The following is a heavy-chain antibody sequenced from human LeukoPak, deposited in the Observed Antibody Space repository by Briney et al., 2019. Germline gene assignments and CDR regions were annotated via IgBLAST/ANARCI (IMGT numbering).Heavy chain of an antibody. D-gene: IGHD6-19*01. CDR1: GGSVSSGSYY. V-gene: IGHV4-61*01. CDR2: IYYSGST. Sequence: SETLSLTCTVSGGSVSSGSYYWSWIRQPPGKGLEWIGYIYYSGSTNYNPSLKSRVTMPVDTSKNQFSLKLSSVTAADTAIYYCATSVTSSSGWYYGYWGQGSLVTVSS. CDR3: ATSVTSSSGWYYGY. J-gene: IGHJ4*02.